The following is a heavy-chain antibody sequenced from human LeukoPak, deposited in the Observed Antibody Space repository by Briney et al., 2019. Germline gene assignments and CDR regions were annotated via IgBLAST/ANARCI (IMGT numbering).Heavy chain of an antibody. D-gene: IGHD3-22*01. J-gene: IGHJ3*02. Sequence: PSETLSLTCTVSGGSISSYYWSWIRQPPGKGLEWIGYIYYSGSTYYNPSLKSRVTISVDTSKNQFSLKLSSVTAADTAVYYCASRRYYYDSSGYSDAFDIWGQGTMVTVSS. V-gene: IGHV4-59*04. CDR1: GGSISSYY. CDR2: IYYSGST. CDR3: ASRRYYYDSSGYSDAFDI.